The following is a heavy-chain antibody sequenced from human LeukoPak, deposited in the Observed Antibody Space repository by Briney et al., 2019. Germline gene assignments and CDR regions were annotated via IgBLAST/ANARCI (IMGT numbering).Heavy chain of an antibody. CDR3: AHAVTSDAFDI. CDR2: ISAYNGNT. V-gene: IGHV1-18*01. Sequence: ASVKFSCKASGYTFTSYGISWVRQAPGQGLEWMGWISAYNGNTNYAQKLQGRVTMTTDTSTSTAYMELWSLRSDDTAVHYCAHAVTSDAFDIWGQGTMVTVSS. J-gene: IGHJ3*02. D-gene: IGHD3-10*01. CDR1: GYTFTSYG.